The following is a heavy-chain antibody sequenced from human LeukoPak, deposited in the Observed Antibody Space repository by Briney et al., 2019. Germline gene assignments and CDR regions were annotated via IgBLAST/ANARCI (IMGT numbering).Heavy chain of an antibody. CDR2: ISTNGGVT. J-gene: IGHJ4*02. CDR1: GFTFSRYA. CDR3: VKDVSSTYYYFDY. D-gene: IGHD6-13*01. Sequence: PGGSLRLSCAASGFTFSRYAMHWVRQAPGKGLEYVSAISTNGGVTYYAGSVKGRFTISRDNSKDTLYLEMSSLRVDDTAVYYCVKDVSSTYYYFDYWGQGTLVTVSS. V-gene: IGHV3-64D*09.